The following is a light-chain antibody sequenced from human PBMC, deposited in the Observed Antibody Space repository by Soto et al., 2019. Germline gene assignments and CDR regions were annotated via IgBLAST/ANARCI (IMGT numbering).Light chain of an antibody. Sequence: DIQMSQSPSSVSASVGDRVSITCRASQGISNWLAWYQQKPGRAPKLLIYAASSLQSGVSSRFSGSGSGTDFTLTISSLQPEDFATYYCQQGNSFPFTVGPGTKVDSK. V-gene: IGKV1D-12*01. CDR1: QGISNW. CDR2: AAS. CDR3: QQGNSFPFT. J-gene: IGKJ3*01.